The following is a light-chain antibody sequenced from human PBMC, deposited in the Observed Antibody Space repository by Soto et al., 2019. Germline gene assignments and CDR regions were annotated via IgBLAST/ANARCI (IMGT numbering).Light chain of an antibody. CDR2: WAS. J-gene: IGKJ2*01. CDR3: QQYYSTPPT. Sequence: VMTQSPVTLSVSPGERATLSCRASQSVAINLAWYQQKPGQPPKLLIYWASTRDSGVPDRFSGSGSGTDFTLTISSLQAEDVAVYYCQQYYSTPPTFGQGTNLEIK. CDR1: QSVAIN. V-gene: IGKV4-1*01.